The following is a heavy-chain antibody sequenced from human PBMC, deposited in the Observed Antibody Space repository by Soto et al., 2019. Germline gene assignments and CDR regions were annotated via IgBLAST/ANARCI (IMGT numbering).Heavy chain of an antibody. CDR1: GGSISSSSYS. D-gene: IGHD2-15*01. V-gene: IGHV4-39*01. CDR2: IYYSGST. CDR3: ARYCSGGSCYSNLGVGSYYFDY. J-gene: IGHJ4*02. Sequence: SETLSLTCTVSGGSISSSSYSWGWVRQAPGEGVGGVGGIYYSGSTYYNPSLKSRVTISVDTSKNQFSLKLSSVTAADTAVYYCARYCSGGSCYSNLGVGSYYFDYWGQGTLVTVSS.